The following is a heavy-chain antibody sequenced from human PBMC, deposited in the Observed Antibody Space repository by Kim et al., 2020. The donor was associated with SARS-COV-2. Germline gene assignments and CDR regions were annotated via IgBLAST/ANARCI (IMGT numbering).Heavy chain of an antibody. CDR3: ARWYSSSWRPFDY. D-gene: IGHD6-13*01. V-gene: IGHV3-7*04. Sequence: VDSVKGRFTISRDNAKNSLYLQMNSLRAEDTAVYYCARWYSSSWRPFDYWGQGTLVTVSS. J-gene: IGHJ4*02.